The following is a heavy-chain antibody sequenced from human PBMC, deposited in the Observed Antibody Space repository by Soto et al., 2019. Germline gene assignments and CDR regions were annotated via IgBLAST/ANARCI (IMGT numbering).Heavy chain of an antibody. Sequence: PSETLSLTCTVSGGSISNYYWSWIRQPPGKGLEWIGYIYYSGSTNYNPSLKSRVTISVDTSKNQFSLKLSSVTAADTAMYYCARLSYVNQEKDYYYYYYGMDVWGQGTTVTVSS. D-gene: IGHD1-26*01. CDR3: ARLSYVNQEKDYYYYYYGMDV. CDR1: GGSISNYY. J-gene: IGHJ6*02. CDR2: IYYSGST. V-gene: IGHV4-59*01.